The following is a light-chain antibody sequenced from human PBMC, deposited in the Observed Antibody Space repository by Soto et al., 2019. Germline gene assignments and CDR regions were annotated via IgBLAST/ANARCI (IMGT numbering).Light chain of an antibody. Sequence: EIVLTPSPATLSLSPREKTTISCRASQNVSSYLALYQQKPGQAPRLLIYDASNRATGIPARFSGSGSGTDFTLTISSLEPEDFAVYYCQQRSNWPSTFGQGTKVDIK. J-gene: IGKJ1*01. CDR3: QQRSNWPST. CDR2: DAS. CDR1: QNVSSY. V-gene: IGKV3-11*01.